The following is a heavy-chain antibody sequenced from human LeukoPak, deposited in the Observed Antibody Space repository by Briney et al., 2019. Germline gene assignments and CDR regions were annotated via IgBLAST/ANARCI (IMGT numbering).Heavy chain of an antibody. Sequence: AETLSLTCTISGGSISSYYRSWIRQPPGKGLEWVGYIYYSGSTNYNPSLKSRVTISVDTSKNQFSMKLRSVTAADTAVYYCAREGNTAMGHRFDPWGQGTLVTVSS. CDR2: IYYSGST. V-gene: IGHV4-59*01. D-gene: IGHD5-18*01. CDR3: AREGNTAMGHRFDP. CDR1: GGSISSYY. J-gene: IGHJ5*02.